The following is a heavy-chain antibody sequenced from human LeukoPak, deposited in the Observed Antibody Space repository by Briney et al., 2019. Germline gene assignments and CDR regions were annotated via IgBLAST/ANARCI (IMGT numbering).Heavy chain of an antibody. CDR3: ARVLSGTTALDY. D-gene: IGHD1-20*01. Sequence: GASVKVSCKASGYTFTSYGISWVRQAPGQGLEWMGWISVYNVNTNYAQKFQGRVTMTTDTSTSTTYMELRGLRSDDTAVYYCARVLSGTTALDYWGQGTLVTVSS. J-gene: IGHJ4*02. CDR2: ISVYNVNT. CDR1: GYTFTSYG. V-gene: IGHV1-18*01.